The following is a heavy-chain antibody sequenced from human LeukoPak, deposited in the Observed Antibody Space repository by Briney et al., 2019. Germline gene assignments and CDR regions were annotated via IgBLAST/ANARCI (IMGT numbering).Heavy chain of an antibody. CDR2: ISWNSGSI. D-gene: IGHD6-19*01. V-gene: IGHV3-9*01. CDR3: AKDIFRRAIAVAGTFDY. CDR1: GFTFDDYA. Sequence: PGRSVRLSCAASGFTFDDYAMHWVRHAPGKGLEWVSGISWNSGSIGYADSVKGRFTISRDNAKNSLYLQMNSLRAEDTALYYCAKDIFRRAIAVAGTFDYWGQGTLVTVSS. J-gene: IGHJ4*02.